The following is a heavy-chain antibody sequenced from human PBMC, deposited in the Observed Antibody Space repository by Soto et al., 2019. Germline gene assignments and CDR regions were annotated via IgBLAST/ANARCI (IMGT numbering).Heavy chain of an antibody. CDR3: ARIAATGRGWDV. V-gene: IGHV3-7*01. J-gene: IGHJ6*02. CDR1: GFTFSSYW. CDR2: IKQDGSEE. Sequence: EVQLVESGGGLVQPGGSLRLSCVDSGFTFSSYWMSWVRQAPVKGLEWVGNIKQDGSEENYVVSLKGRFTISRDNAKNSMYLQMNSLRVEDTAVYYCARIAATGRGWDVWGQGTTVVVSS. D-gene: IGHD6-13*01.